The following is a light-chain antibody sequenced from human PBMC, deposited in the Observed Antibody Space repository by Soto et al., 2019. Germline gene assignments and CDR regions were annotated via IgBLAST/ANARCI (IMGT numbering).Light chain of an antibody. CDR2: EVN. CDR3: SSYAGNNNLYV. V-gene: IGLV2-8*01. Sequence: QSALTQPPSASGPPGQSVTISCTGTSSDVGTYNYVSWYQQHPGKAPKLMIYEVNKRPAGVPDRFSGSKSGIMASLTVSGLQAEDEADYYCSSYAGNNNLYVFGTGTKVTVL. J-gene: IGLJ1*01. CDR1: SSDVGTYNY.